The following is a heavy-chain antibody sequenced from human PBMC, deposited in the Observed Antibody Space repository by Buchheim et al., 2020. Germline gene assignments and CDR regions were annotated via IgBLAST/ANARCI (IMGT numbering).Heavy chain of an antibody. J-gene: IGHJ6*02. CDR3: AKEVVVVVVATPTYYGMDV. CDR2: IYVSGAKT. D-gene: IGHD2-15*01. V-gene: IGHV3-23*01. CDR1: GFTFSSYA. Sequence: EVQLLESGGGLVQPGGSLRLSCAASGFTFSSYAMSWVRPAPGRGREWVSAIYVSGAKTYYADSVKGGFALSRDNSKKTMYLHMNSLRAEDTAVYYCAKEVVVVVVATPTYYGMDVWGQGTT.